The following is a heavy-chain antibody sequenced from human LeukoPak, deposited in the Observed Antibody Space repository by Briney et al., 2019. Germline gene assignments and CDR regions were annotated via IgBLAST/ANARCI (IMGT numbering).Heavy chain of an antibody. CDR2: IIPIFGTA. CDR3: AREDRGYSGYDTYYFDY. Sequence: APVKVSCKASGGTFSSYAISWVRQAPGQGLEWMGGIIPIFGTANYAQKFQGRVTITADESTSTAYMELSSLRSEDTAVYYCAREDRGYSGYDTYYFDYWGQGTLVTVSS. D-gene: IGHD5-12*01. CDR1: GGTFSSYA. J-gene: IGHJ4*02. V-gene: IGHV1-69*13.